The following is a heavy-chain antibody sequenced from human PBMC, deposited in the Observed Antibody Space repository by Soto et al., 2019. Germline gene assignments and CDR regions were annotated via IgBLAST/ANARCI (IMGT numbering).Heavy chain of an antibody. Sequence: QVQLVQSGAEVKKPGSSVKVSCKASGGTFSSYAISWVRQAPGQGLEWMGGIIPISDTTNYAQKFQGRVTITADESTSRAYMELSSLRSEDTAVYYCARSQGSSTSLEIYYYYYYGMDVWDQGTTVTVSS. V-gene: IGHV1-69*01. CDR3: ARSQGSSTSLEIYYYYYYGMDV. CDR1: GGTFSSYA. CDR2: IIPISDTT. D-gene: IGHD2-2*01. J-gene: IGHJ6*02.